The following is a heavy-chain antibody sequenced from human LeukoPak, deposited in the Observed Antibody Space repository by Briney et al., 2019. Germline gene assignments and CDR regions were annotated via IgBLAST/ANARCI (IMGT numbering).Heavy chain of an antibody. V-gene: IGHV3-30*18. CDR2: ISHDGRTE. J-gene: IGHJ1*01. Sequence: TGGSLRLSCAASGLIFSNYGMHWVRQAPGKGLEWVAAISHDGRTEFYADSVKGRFTISRDNSKNTLDLQMFSLRAEDTAVYYCAKEPTSYSSGWYFHHWGQGTLVTVSS. CDR1: GLIFSNYG. CDR3: AKEPTSYSSGWYFHH. D-gene: IGHD6-25*01.